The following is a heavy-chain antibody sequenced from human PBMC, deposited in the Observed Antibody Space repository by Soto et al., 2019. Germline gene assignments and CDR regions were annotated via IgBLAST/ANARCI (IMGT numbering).Heavy chain of an antibody. CDR3: AREFWSGNFDY. CDR2: IIPIYGKA. J-gene: IGHJ4*02. V-gene: IGHV1-69*13. CDR1: GCTFSSYA. Sequence: SVKVSCKASGCTFSSYAISWVRQAPGQRLEWMGGIIPIYGKANYAQKFQGRVTITADESTSTAYMELSSLRSEDTAVYYCAREFWSGNFDYWGQGTLVTVSS. D-gene: IGHD3-3*01.